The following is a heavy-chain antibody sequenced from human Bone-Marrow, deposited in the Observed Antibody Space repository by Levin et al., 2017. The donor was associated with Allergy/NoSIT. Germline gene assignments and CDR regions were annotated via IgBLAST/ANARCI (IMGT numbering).Heavy chain of an antibody. J-gene: IGHJ4*02. CDR2: FDPEDGET. CDR1: GYTLTELS. D-gene: IGHD3-22*01. CDR3: ATDTYYYDSSGYYFGGFD. V-gene: IGHV1-24*01. Sequence: ASVKVSCKVSGYTLTELSMHWVRQAPGKGLEWMGGFDPEDGETIYAQKFQGRVTMTEDTSTDTAYMELSSLRSEDTAVYYCATDTYYYDSSGYYFGGFDWGQGTLVTVSS.